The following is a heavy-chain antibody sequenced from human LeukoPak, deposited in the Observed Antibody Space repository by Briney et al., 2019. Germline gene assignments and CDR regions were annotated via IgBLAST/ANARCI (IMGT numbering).Heavy chain of an antibody. CDR1: GGSISSYY. J-gene: IGHJ4*02. D-gene: IGHD3-22*01. CDR3: ARVSSGYPEYYFDY. Sequence: SETLSLTCTVSGGSISSYYWSWIRRPPGKGLEWIGYIYTSGSTNHNPSLKSRVTISVDTSKNQFSLKLSSVTAADTAVYYCARVSSGYPEYYFDYWGQGTLVTVSS. CDR2: IYTSGST. V-gene: IGHV4-4*09.